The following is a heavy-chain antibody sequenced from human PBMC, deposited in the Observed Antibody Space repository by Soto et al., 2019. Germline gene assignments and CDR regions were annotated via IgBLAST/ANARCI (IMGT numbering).Heavy chain of an antibody. D-gene: IGHD6-6*01. J-gene: IGHJ6*03. Sequence: EVQLAESGGGLAQPGGSLKLPGAASGFTPRGNARDWVRKAPGKGLEYVSGISGNGVGTYYANSVQGRFTISRDNSKNTVYLQMGSLRPEDMAVYYCARRARPDFYYMDVWGKGTTVTVSS. CDR2: ISGNGVGT. CDR1: GFTPRGNA. V-gene: IGHV3-64*01. CDR3: ARRARPDFYYMDV.